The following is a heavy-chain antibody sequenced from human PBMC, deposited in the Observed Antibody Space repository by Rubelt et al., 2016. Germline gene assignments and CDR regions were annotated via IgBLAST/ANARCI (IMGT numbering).Heavy chain of an antibody. J-gene: IGHJ5*02. Sequence: QITLKESGPTLVKPTQTLTLTCTFSGFSLSTSGVGVGWIRQPPGKALEWLALIYWDDDKRYSPSLKSRLTITKDNSKNQVVLTMTNMDPVDTATYYCAHRESSSDSRDNSATNWFDPWGQGTLVTVSS. D-gene: IGHD6-6*01. CDR1: GFSLSTSGVG. V-gene: IGHV2-5*02. CDR3: AHRESSSDSRDNSATNWFDP. CDR2: IYWDDDK.